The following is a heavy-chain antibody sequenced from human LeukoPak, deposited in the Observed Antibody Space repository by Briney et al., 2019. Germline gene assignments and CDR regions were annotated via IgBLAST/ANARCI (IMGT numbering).Heavy chain of an antibody. Sequence: GGSLRLSCAASGFTFSDYYMSWIRQAPGKGLEWVSYITSSGSTIYYADSVKGRFTISRDNAKNSLYLQMNSLRAEDTAVYYCARGTPPWGSGSSQENRYYYYGMDVWGQGTTVTVSS. V-gene: IGHV3-11*01. CDR2: ITSSGSTI. D-gene: IGHD3-10*01. CDR3: ARGTPPWGSGSSQENRYYYYGMDV. J-gene: IGHJ6*02. CDR1: GFTFSDYY.